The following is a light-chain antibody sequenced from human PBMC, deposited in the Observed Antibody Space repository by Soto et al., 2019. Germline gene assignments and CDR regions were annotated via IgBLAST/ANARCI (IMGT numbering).Light chain of an antibody. CDR1: QSIGAS. Sequence: DIQMTQSPSTLSASLGDRVTITCRASQSIGASLAWYQQRSGKAPNLLIYKDSTLEGGVPSRFSGSGSGTQFTLTITSLQPDDFATDDCQQRSNWPPITFGQGTLLDIK. V-gene: IGKV1-5*03. CDR2: KDS. J-gene: IGKJ5*01. CDR3: QQRSNWPPIT.